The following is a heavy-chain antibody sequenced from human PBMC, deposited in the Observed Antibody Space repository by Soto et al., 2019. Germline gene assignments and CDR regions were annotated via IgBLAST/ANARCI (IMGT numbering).Heavy chain of an antibody. V-gene: IGHV1-69*13. J-gene: IGHJ4*02. CDR1: GGTFSSYA. Sequence: SVKVSCKASGGTFSSYAISWVRQAPGQGLEWMGGIIPIFGTANYAQKFQGRVTITADESTSTAYMELSSLRSEDTAVYYCARLSYYYDSSGYPDYWGQGTQVTVS. CDR3: ARLSYYYDSSGYPDY. D-gene: IGHD3-22*01. CDR2: IIPIFGTA.